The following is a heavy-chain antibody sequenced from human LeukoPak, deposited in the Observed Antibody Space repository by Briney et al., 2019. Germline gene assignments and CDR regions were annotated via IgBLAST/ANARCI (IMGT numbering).Heavy chain of an antibody. Sequence: SETLSLTCTVSGGSISSYYWSWIRQPPGKGLEWIGYIYYSGSTNYNPSLKSRVTISVDTSKNQFSLKLSSVTAADTAVYYCARTLITMVRGVTGFDPWGQGTLVTVSS. V-gene: IGHV4-59*08. J-gene: IGHJ5*02. CDR2: IYYSGST. CDR1: GGSISSYY. D-gene: IGHD3-10*01. CDR3: ARTLITMVRGVTGFDP.